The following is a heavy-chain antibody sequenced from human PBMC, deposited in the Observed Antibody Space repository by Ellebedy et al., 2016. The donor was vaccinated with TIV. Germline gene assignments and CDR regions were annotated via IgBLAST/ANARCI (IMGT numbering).Heavy chain of an antibody. CDR3: AREGSNYRSDRVY. Sequence: GESLKISCAASGFTVSSNYMSWVRQAPGKGLEWVSVIYSGGSTYYADSVKGRFTISRDNSKNTLYLQMNSLRAEDTAVYYCAREGSNYRSDRVYWGQGTLVTVSS. D-gene: IGHD4-11*01. CDR1: GFTVSSNY. J-gene: IGHJ4*02. V-gene: IGHV3-66*01. CDR2: IYSGGST.